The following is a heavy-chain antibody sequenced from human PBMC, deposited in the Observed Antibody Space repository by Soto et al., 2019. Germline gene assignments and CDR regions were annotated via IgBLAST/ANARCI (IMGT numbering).Heavy chain of an antibody. CDR3: ARQGRKAAAGSIDY. CDR1: GYTFTNYW. D-gene: IGHD6-13*01. Sequence: PGESLKISCQTSGYTFTNYWIGWVRHMPGRGLEWMGIIYPGDSDTRYSPSFQGQVTISADKSISTAYLQWSSLKASDTAMYYCARQGRKAAAGSIDYWGQGTLVTVSS. V-gene: IGHV5-51*01. J-gene: IGHJ4*02. CDR2: IYPGDSDT.